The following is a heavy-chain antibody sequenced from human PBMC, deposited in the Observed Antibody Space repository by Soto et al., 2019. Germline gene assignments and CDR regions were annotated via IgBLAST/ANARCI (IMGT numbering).Heavy chain of an antibody. CDR2: TYYSGST. Sequence: PSETLSLTCTVSGGSISSSSYYWGWIRQPPGKGLEWIGSTYYSGSTYYNPSLKSRVTISVDTSKNQFSLKLSSVTAADTAVYYCAGLYCGGDCYSAIEEQGAFDIWGQGTMVTVSS. CDR1: GGSISSSSYY. CDR3: AGLYCGGDCYSAIEEQGAFDI. D-gene: IGHD2-21*02. V-gene: IGHV4-39*01. J-gene: IGHJ3*02.